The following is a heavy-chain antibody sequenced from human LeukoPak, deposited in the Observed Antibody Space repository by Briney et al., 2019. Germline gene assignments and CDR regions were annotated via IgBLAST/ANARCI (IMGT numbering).Heavy chain of an antibody. CDR3: ARDRYSEHSQRYYFDY. J-gene: IGHJ4*02. D-gene: IGHD6-13*01. V-gene: IGHV1-18*01. CDR2: ITTYNGNT. CDR1: GYTFTSYS. Sequence: ASVKVSCKASGYTFTSYSISWVRQAPGQGLEWMGWITTYNGNTNYAQKLQGRVTMTTDTSTSTAYMELRSLRSDDTAVYYCARDRYSEHSQRYYFDYWGQGTLVTVSS.